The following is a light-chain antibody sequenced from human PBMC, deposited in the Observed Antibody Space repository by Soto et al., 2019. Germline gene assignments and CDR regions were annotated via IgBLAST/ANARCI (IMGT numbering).Light chain of an antibody. Sequence: QSALTQPPSASGSPGQSVTISCTGTSSDVGGHNYVSWYQHHPGKAPKLMIYEVSKRPSGVPDRFSGSKSGNTASLTVSGLQAEDEADYYCNSYAXXXXXXFGTX. CDR2: EVS. J-gene: IGLJ1*01. CDR1: SSDVGGHNY. CDR3: NSYAXXXXXX. V-gene: IGLV2-8*01.